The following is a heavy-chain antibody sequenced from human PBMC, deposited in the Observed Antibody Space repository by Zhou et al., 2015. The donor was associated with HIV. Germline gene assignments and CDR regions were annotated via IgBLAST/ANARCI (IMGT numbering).Heavy chain of an antibody. Sequence: QVQLVQSGAEVKKPGSSVKVSCKASGGTFSSYTISWVRQAPGQGLEWMGRIIPILGIANYAQKFQGRVTITADKSTSTAYMELSSLRSEDTAVYYCARGGRGGNPAGVLGYWGQGTLVTVSS. V-gene: IGHV1-69*02. J-gene: IGHJ4*02. D-gene: IGHD4-23*01. CDR3: ARGGRGGNPAGVLGY. CDR1: GGTFSSYT. CDR2: IIPILGIA.